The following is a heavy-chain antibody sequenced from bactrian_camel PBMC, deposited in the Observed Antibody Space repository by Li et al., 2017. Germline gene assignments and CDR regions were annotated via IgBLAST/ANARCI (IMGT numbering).Heavy chain of an antibody. CDR3: AADTTSDCYTASWSYSVGRDRVDH. J-gene: IGHJ4*01. D-gene: IGHD3*01. V-gene: IGHV3S54*01. CDR2: IAPASGTT. Sequence: HVQLVESGGGSVQTGGSLRLSCVVSEHSRGSNCVGWYRLPPGRAPAEREGVAAIAPASGTTFYSDSVKGRFTISHVNVNNTLHLQMNNLKPEDTAMYYCAADTTSDCYTASWSYSVGRDRVDHWGQGTQVTVS. CDR1: EHSRGSNC.